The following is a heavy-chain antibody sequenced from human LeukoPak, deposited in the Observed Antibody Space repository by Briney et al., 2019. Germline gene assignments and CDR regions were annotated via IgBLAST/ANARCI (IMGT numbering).Heavy chain of an antibody. V-gene: IGHV3-23*01. Sequence: PGGSLRLSCAASGFTFSSYAMSWVRQAPGKGLEWVSPISGSGGSTYYAASEKGRFTISRDNYKNTLYLQMNSLRAEDTAVYYCANAIGPMIVVVDYYYGMDVWGQGTTVTVSS. D-gene: IGHD3-22*01. CDR2: ISGSGGST. CDR3: ANAIGPMIVVVDYYYGMDV. CDR1: GFTFSSYA. J-gene: IGHJ6*02.